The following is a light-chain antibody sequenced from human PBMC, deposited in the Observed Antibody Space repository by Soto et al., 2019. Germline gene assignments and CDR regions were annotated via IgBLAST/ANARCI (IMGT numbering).Light chain of an antibody. CDR3: QQYNNYIT. V-gene: IGKV3-15*01. CDR2: GAS. J-gene: IGKJ5*01. Sequence: EIVMTQSPATLSVSPGERATLSCRASQSVSSNLAWYQHKPGQSPRLLMYGASTRVTGIPARFSGSGSGTEFTLTISSLQSEDFAVYYCQQYNNYITFGQGTRLEIK. CDR1: QSVSSN.